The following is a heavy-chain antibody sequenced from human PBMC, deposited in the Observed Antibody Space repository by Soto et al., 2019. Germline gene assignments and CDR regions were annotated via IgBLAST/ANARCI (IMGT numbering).Heavy chain of an antibody. J-gene: IGHJ4*02. V-gene: IGHV3-23*01. D-gene: IGHD1-26*01. CDR2: IAGSSGNT. CDR1: GFTFSSYA. Sequence: VQVLESGGDLVQPGGSLRLSCAASGFTFSSYAMNWVRQAPGRGLEWVSLIAGSSGNTYYADSVKGRFTISRDNSKNTVDLQMNSLRAEDTAVYYCAKVFYSGNKGYFDFWGQGTLVTVSS. CDR3: AKVFYSGNKGYFDF.